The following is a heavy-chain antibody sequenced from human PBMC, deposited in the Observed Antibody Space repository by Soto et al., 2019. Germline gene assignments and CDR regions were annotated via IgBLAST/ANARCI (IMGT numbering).Heavy chain of an antibody. V-gene: IGHV5-51*01. Sequence: GESLKISCKGSGYSFTSYWIGWVRQMPGKGLEWMGIIYPGDSDTRYSPSFQGQVSIPADKSINTAYLQWSTLKASDTAIYYCARPPSDTRGRPQFDYWGQGTLVTVSS. CDR3: ARPPSDTRGRPQFDY. J-gene: IGHJ4*02. CDR2: IYPGDSDT. CDR1: GYSFTSYW.